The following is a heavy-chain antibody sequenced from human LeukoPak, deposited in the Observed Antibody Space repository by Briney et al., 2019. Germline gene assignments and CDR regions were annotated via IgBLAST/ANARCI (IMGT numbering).Heavy chain of an antibody. J-gene: IGHJ6*02. CDR3: ARADGYYYYGMDV. CDR2: IYTSGST. D-gene: IGHD5-24*01. V-gene: IGHV4-61*02. Sequence: PSQTLSLTCTVSGGSISSGGYYWSWIRQPAGKGLEWIGRIYTSGSTNYNPSLKSRVTISVDTSKNQFSLKLSSVTAADTAVYYCARADGYYYYGMDVWGQGTTVTVSS. CDR1: GGSISSGGYY.